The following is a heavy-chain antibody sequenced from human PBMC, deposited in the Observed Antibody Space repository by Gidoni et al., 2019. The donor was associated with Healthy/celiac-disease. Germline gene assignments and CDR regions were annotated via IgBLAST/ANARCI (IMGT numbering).Heavy chain of an antibody. CDR2: INPNSGGT. J-gene: IGHJ4*02. Sequence: QVQLVQSGAAVKKPGASVKVSCTASGYTFTGYYMHWVRQAPGQGLEWMGWINPNSGGTNYAQKLQGRVTMTRDTSISTAYMELSRLRSDDTAVYYCAKSIAAAGTGFDYWGQGTLVTVSS. CDR3: AKSIAAAGTGFDY. D-gene: IGHD6-13*01. V-gene: IGHV1-2*02. CDR1: GYTFTGYY.